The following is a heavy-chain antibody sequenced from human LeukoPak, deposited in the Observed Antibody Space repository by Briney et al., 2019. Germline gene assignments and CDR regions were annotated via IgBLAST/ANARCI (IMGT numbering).Heavy chain of an antibody. CDR2: IWYDGSNK. D-gene: IGHD7-27*01. Sequence: PGGSLRLSCAASGFTFSSYGVHWVRQAPGKGLEWVAVIWYDGSNKYYADSVKGRFTISRDNSKNTLYLQMNSLRAEDTAVYYCARDPLSELGTDYYGMDVWGQGTTVTVSS. CDR3: ARDPLSELGTDYYGMDV. CDR1: GFTFSSYG. J-gene: IGHJ6*02. V-gene: IGHV3-33*01.